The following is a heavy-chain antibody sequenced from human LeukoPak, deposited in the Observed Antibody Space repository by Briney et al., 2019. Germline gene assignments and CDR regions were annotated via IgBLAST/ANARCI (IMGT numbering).Heavy chain of an antibody. Sequence: GGSLRLSCAGSGFTFSNYAMHWVRQAPGKGLEWVSTIDGPTFRTHYADSVMGRFTISRDNSKNTLYLQMNSLRAEDTAVYYCARGSDETVTISGWFDPWGQGTLVPVSS. CDR1: GFTFSNYA. J-gene: IGHJ5*02. D-gene: IGHD4-17*01. CDR3: ARGSDETVTISGWFDP. V-gene: IGHV3-23*01. CDR2: IDGPTFRT.